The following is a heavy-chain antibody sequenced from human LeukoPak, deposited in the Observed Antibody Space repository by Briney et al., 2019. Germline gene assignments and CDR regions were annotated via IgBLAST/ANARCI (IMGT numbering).Heavy chain of an antibody. Sequence: AGGSLRLSCAASGFTFSSYAMSWVRQAPEKGLEWVSVISDSGADTSYADSGKGRFTISRDNSKNTLYLQMNSLRAEDTAVYYCAKERGYWGQGTLVTVSS. J-gene: IGHJ4*02. CDR3: AKERGY. CDR2: ISDSGADT. V-gene: IGHV3-23*01. CDR1: GFTFSSYA.